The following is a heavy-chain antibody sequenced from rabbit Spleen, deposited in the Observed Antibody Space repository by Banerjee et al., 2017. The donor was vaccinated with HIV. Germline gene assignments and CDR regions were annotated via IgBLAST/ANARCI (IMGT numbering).Heavy chain of an antibody. D-gene: IGHD6-1*01. J-gene: IGHJ3*01. Sequence: QEQLEESGGGLVKPEGSLTLTCTVSGFPLSINDMGWVRQAPGKGLEYIGWISTGGSAYYVSWVNDRFTISRDTNENTVSLKMNSLTAADTATYFCARDGTSFSSYGMDLWGQGTLVTVS. V-gene: IGHV1S17*01. CDR3: ARDGTSFSSYGMDL. CDR1: GFPLSIND. CDR2: ISTGGSA.